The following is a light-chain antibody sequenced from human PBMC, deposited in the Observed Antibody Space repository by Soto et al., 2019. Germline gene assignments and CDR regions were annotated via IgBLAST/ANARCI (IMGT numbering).Light chain of an antibody. CDR3: GTWDSSLDGYV. J-gene: IGLJ1*01. CDR2: ENN. CDR1: SSNIGDNY. V-gene: IGLV1-51*02. Sequence: QSVLTQPPSVSAAPGQKVTISCSGSSSNIGDNYVSWYQQIPGTAPKLLLYENNKRPSEIPDRFSGSKSGTSATLGITGLQPGDEAEYYCGTWDSSLDGYVFGTGTKLTVL.